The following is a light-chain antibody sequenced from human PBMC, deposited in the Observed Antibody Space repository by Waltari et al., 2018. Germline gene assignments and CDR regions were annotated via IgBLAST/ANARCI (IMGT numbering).Light chain of an antibody. V-gene: IGKV3-11*01. Sequence: EIVLTPSPATLSLSPGERATLSCRASQSVSSYLAWYQQKPGQAPRLLIYDASNSATGIPARFSGSGSGTDFTLTISSLEPEDFAVYYCQQRSNWPPGSTFGGGTKVEIK. CDR1: QSVSSY. CDR3: QQRSNWPPGST. CDR2: DAS. J-gene: IGKJ4*01.